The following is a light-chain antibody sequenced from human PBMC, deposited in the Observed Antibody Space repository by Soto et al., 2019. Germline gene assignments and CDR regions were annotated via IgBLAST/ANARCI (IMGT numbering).Light chain of an antibody. V-gene: IGLV1-40*01. CDR2: GNN. J-gene: IGLJ1*01. CDR3: QSYDSSLSGYV. Sequence: QSVLTQPLSVSGAPGQRVTISCTGSSSNIGAGYGVHWYQQLPGTAPKLLIYGNNNRPSGVPDRFSGSNSGTSASLAITGLQAEDEADYYCQSYDSSLSGYVFGVGTKLTVL. CDR1: SSNIGAGYG.